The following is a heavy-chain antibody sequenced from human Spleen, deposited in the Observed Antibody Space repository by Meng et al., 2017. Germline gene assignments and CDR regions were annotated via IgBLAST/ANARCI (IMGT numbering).Heavy chain of an antibody. D-gene: IGHD3-16*01. CDR2: IIPILGIA. J-gene: IGHJ4*02. Sequence: SVKVSCKASGGTFSSYTISWVRQAPGQGLEWMGRIIPILGIANYAQKFQGRVTITADKSTSTAYMELSSLRSEDTAVYYCARISGDRGGDFDYWGQGTLVTVSS. CDR1: GGTFSSYT. CDR3: ARISGDRGGDFDY. V-gene: IGHV1-69*02.